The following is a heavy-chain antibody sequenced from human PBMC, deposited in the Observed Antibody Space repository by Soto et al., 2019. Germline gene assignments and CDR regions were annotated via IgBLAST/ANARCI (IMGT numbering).Heavy chain of an antibody. V-gene: IGHV1-69*13. Sequence: SVKVSCKASGGTFSSYAISWVRQAPGQGLEWMGGIIPIFGTANYAQKFQGRVTITADEFTSTAYMELSSLRSEDTAVYYCARDSEDSYGYPYFDYWGQGTLVTVSS. CDR3: ARDSEDSYGYPYFDY. CDR1: GGTFSSYA. D-gene: IGHD5-18*01. CDR2: IIPIFGTA. J-gene: IGHJ4*02.